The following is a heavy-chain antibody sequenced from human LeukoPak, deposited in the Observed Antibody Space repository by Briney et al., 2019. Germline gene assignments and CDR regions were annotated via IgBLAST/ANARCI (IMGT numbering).Heavy chain of an antibody. CDR3: ARESVNYYDSSGYEGDAFDI. CDR1: GFTFSSDS. J-gene: IGHJ3*02. CDR2: ISSSSSYI. Sequence: GGSLRLSCAASGFTFSSDSMNWVRQGPGKGLEWVSSISSSSSYIYYADSVKGRFTISRDNAKNSLYLQMNSLRAEDTAVYYCARESVNYYDSSGYEGDAFDIWGQGTMVTVSS. D-gene: IGHD3-22*01. V-gene: IGHV3-21*01.